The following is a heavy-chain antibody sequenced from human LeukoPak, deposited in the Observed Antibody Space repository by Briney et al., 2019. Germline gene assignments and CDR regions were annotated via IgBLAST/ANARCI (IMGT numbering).Heavy chain of an antibody. CDR1: GGSISSYY. CDR2: IYYSGST. CDR3: ARGMAATFLYYYYYYMDV. Sequence: SETLSLTCIVSGGSISSYYWSWIRQPPGKGLEWIGYIYYSGSTNYNPSLKSRVTISVDTSKNQFSLKLSSVTAADTAVYYCARGMAATFLYYYYYYMDVWGKGTTVTVSS. V-gene: IGHV4-59*01. D-gene: IGHD2-15*01. J-gene: IGHJ6*03.